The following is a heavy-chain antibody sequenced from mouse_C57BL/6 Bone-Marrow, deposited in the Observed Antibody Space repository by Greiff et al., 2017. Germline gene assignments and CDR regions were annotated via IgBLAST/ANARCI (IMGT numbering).Heavy chain of an antibody. V-gene: IGHV1-15*01. CDR1: GYTFTDYE. Sequence: VQLQQSGAELVRPGASVTLSCKASGYTFTDYEMHWVKQTPVHGLEWIGAIDPETGGTAYNQKFKGKAILTADKSSSTAYMELRSLTSEDSAVYYCTPIYYYGSSYAFAYWGQVTLVTVSA. J-gene: IGHJ3*01. CDR2: IDPETGGT. D-gene: IGHD1-1*01. CDR3: TPIYYYGSSYAFAY.